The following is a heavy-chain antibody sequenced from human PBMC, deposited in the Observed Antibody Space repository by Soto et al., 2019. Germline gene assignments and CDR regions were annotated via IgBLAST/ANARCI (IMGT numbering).Heavy chain of an antibody. V-gene: IGHV3-15*01. CDR1: GFTFSNTW. CDR2: IKSKTDGGTT. CDR3: TTETGTGPFDY. Sequence: GGSLRLSCAGSGFTFSNTWMSWVRQAPGKGLEWVGRIKSKTDGGTTDYAAPVKGRFTISRDDSKNTLYLQMNSLKTEDTAVYYCTTETGTGPFDYWGQGTLVTVSS. J-gene: IGHJ4*02. D-gene: IGHD3-9*01.